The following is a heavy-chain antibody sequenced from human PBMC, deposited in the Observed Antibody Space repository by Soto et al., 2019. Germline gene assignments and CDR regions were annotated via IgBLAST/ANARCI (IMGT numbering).Heavy chain of an antibody. CDR3: ARGGKDYYGSGAYNWFDP. CDR2: IIPIFGTA. Sequence: RASVKVSCKASGATFSSYAISWVRQAPGQGLEWMGGIIPIFGTANYAQKFQGRVTITADESTSTAYMELSSLRSEDTAVYYCARGGKDYYGSGAYNWFDPWGQGTLVTVTS. V-gene: IGHV1-69*13. D-gene: IGHD3-10*01. J-gene: IGHJ5*02. CDR1: GATFSSYA.